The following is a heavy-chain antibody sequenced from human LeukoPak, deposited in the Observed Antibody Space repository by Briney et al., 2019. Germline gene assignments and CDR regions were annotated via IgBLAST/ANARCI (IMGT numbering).Heavy chain of an antibody. CDR3: AREGRGDFWSGYPHAFDI. D-gene: IGHD3-3*01. CDR2: IKQDGSEK. CDR1: GFTFSSYW. V-gene: IGHV3-7*01. Sequence: GGSLRLSCAASGFTFSSYWMSWVRQAPGKGLEWVANIKQDGSEKYYVDSVKGRFTISRDNAKNSLYLQMNSLRAEDTAVYYCAREGRGDFWSGYPHAFDIWGQGTMVTVSS. J-gene: IGHJ3*02.